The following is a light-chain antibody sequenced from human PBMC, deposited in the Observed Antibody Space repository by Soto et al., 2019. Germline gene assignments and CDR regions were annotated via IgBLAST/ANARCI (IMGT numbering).Light chain of an antibody. Sequence: DIQMTQSPSSLSASVGDRVTITCRASQDIRNYLAWYQQRPGKPPTLLIYGASTLQSGVPFRFSGSGSGTDYTLTISSLQPXXXXXXXXXXXXXXAXTFGPGTTVDI. CDR3: XXXXXXAXT. CDR2: GAS. V-gene: IGKV1-27*01. J-gene: IGKJ3*01. CDR1: QDIRNY.